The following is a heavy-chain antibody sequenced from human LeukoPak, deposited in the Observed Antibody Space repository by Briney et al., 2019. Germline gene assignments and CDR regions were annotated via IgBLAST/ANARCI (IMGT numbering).Heavy chain of an antibody. CDR1: GGSFSGYY. CDR3: ARVYYDFWSGYIDAFDI. D-gene: IGHD3-3*01. V-gene: IGHV4-34*01. Sequence: SETLSLTCAVYGGSFSGYYWSWIRQLPGKGLEWIGYIYHSGSTYYNPSLKSRVTISVDRSKNQFSLKLSSVTAADTAVYYCARVYYDFWSGYIDAFDIWGQGTMVTVSS. J-gene: IGHJ3*02. CDR2: IYHSGST.